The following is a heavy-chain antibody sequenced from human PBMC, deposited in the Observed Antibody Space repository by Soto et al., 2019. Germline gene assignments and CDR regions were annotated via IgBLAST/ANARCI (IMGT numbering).Heavy chain of an antibody. V-gene: IGHV4-39*01. J-gene: IGHJ5*02. Sequence: SETLSLTCTVSGGSISSSSYYWGWIRQPPGKGLEWIGSIYYSGSTYYNPSLKSRVTISVDTSKNQFSLKLSSVTAADTAVYYCARMRAAKNWLDPSGPGPLVTVSS. CDR3: ARMRAAKNWLDP. CDR1: GGSISSSSYY. CDR2: IYYSGST. D-gene: IGHD6-13*01.